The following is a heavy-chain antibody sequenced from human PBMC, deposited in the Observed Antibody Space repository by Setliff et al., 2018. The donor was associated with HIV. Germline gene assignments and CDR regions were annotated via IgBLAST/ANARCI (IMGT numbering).Heavy chain of an antibody. D-gene: IGHD2-2*01. Sequence: ASVKVSCKASGYTFTGYYMHWVRQAPGQGLEWMGRINPNSGGTNYAQKFQGRVTMTRDTSISTAYMELSRLRSDDTAVYYCARDEQYQLLLDYWGQGTLVTVSS. J-gene: IGHJ4*02. CDR3: ARDEQYQLLLDY. CDR2: INPNSGGT. CDR1: GYTFTGYY. V-gene: IGHV1-2*06.